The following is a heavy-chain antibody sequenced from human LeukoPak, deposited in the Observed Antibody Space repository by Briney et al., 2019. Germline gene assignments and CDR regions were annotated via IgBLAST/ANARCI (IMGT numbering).Heavy chain of an antibody. CDR1: ACSLSSYA. V-gene: IGHV1-69*01. Sequence: SVKVSCKASACSLSSYAISRVRQAPGQGLEWMGGIIPIFGTANYAQKFQGRVTITAAESTSTAYMELSSLRPEDTAVYYCASSLVRFQRCPDFHFDYWGQGTLVTVSS. D-gene: IGHD3-10*02. CDR2: IIPIFGTA. CDR3: ASSLVRFQRCPDFHFDY. J-gene: IGHJ4*02.